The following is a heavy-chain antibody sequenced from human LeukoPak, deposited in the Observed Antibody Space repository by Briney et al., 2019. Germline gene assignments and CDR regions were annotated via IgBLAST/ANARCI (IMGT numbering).Heavy chain of an antibody. CDR2: IYYSGST. D-gene: IGHD3-22*01. J-gene: IGHJ5*02. V-gene: IGHV4-59*01. CDR3: ARDRNPDYYDSSGYPLSGFDP. CDR1: GGSISSYY. Sequence: SETLSLTCTVSGGSISSYYWSWIRQPPGKGLEWIGSIYYSGSTYYNPSLKSRVTISVDTSKNQFSLKLSSVTAADTAVYYCARDRNPDYYDSSGYPLSGFDPWGQGTLVTVSS.